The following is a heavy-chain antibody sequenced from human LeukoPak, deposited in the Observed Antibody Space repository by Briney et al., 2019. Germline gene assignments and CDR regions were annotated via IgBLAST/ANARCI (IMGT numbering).Heavy chain of an antibody. CDR3: ARVQLVVGDYGMDV. D-gene: IGHD1-1*01. CDR2: IWYDGSDK. J-gene: IGHJ6*02. V-gene: IGHV3-33*01. Sequence: QAGGSLRLSCAASGFTFSNYGMHWVRQAPGKGLEWVAVIWYDGSDKYYADSVKGRFTISRDNSKNTVYLQMNSLRAEDTAVYYCARVQLVVGDYGMDVWGQGTTVTVSS. CDR1: GFTFSNYG.